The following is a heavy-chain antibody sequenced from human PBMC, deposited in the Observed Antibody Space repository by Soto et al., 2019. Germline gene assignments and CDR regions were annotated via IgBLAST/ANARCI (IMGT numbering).Heavy chain of an antibody. D-gene: IGHD3-22*01. CDR3: ARSLIGEYYYDSSGPFDH. J-gene: IGHJ4*02. CDR2: ISNDGSNK. Sequence: QVQLVEAGGGVVQPGRSLRLSCAASGFTFSSYAMHWGRQAPGKGLEWVAVISNDGSNKYYADSVKGRFTISRDNSKNTLYLQMNSLRAEDTAVYYCARSLIGEYYYDSSGPFDHWGQGTLVTVSS. CDR1: GFTFSSYA. V-gene: IGHV3-30-3*01.